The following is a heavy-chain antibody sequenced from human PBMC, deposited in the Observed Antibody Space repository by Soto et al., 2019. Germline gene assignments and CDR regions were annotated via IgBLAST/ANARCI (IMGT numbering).Heavy chain of an antibody. CDR1: GGSISSGGYS. CDR2: IYHSGST. V-gene: IGHV4-30-2*01. J-gene: IGHJ4*02. CDR3: ARDGGDYHYFDY. Sequence: TLSLTCAVSGGSISSGGYSLICIRQPPGKGLELIGYIYHSGSTYYNPSLKSRVTISVDRSKNQFSLKLSSVTAADTAVYYCARDGGDYHYFDYWGQGTLVTVSS. D-gene: IGHD4-17*01.